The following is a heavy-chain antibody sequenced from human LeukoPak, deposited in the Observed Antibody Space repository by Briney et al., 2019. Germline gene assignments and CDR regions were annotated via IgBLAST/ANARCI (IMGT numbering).Heavy chain of an antibody. CDR3: ARRCVSGGLNWFDP. Sequence: GRSLRLSCAASGFTFSSYAMHWVRQAPGKGLEWVAVISYDGSNKYYADSVKGRFTISRDNSKNTLYLQMNSLRAEDTAVYYCARRCVSGGLNWFDPWGQGTLVTVSS. V-gene: IGHV3-30-3*01. J-gene: IGHJ5*02. D-gene: IGHD2-21*01. CDR2: ISYDGSNK. CDR1: GFTFSSYA.